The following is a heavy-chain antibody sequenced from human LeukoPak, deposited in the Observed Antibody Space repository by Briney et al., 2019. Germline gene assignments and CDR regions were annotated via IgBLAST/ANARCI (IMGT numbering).Heavy chain of an antibody. J-gene: IGHJ5*02. CDR2: INPNSGGT. CDR1: GYTFTRYY. D-gene: IGHD2-15*01. CDR3: ARPTLGYCSGGSCPTHWFDP. V-gene: IGHV1-2*02. Sequence: GASVTVSCKASGYTFTRYYMHWVRQAPGQGLEWMGWINPNSGGTNYAQKFQGRVTMTRDTSISTAYMELSRLRSDDTAVYYCARPTLGYCSGGSCPTHWFDPWGQGTLVTVSS.